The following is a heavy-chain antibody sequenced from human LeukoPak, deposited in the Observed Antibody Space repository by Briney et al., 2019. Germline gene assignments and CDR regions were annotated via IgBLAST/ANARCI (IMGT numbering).Heavy chain of an antibody. CDR1: GFTFGDYG. D-gene: IGHD2-15*01. Sequence: GSLRLSCTASGFTFGDYGMSWVRQAPGRGLEWVGFIRSKAYGGTTEYAASVKGRFTISRDDSKSIAYLQTNSLKIEDTAVYYCTRVQPPGYCSGGSCPDYWGQGTLVTVSS. CDR2: IRSKAYGGTT. V-gene: IGHV3-49*04. J-gene: IGHJ4*02. CDR3: TRVQPPGYCSGGSCPDY.